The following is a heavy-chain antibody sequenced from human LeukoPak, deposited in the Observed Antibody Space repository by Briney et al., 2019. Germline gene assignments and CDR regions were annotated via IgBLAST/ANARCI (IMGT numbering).Heavy chain of an antibody. V-gene: IGHV1-2*02. CDR3: ARGGREFLASYYYYMDV. CDR1: GYTFTGYY. CDR2: INPNSGGT. D-gene: IGHD3-10*01. Sequence: GASVKVSCKASGYTFTGYYMHWVRQAPGQGLEWMGWINPNSGGTNYAQKFQGRVTMTRDTSISTAYMELSRLRSDDTAVYYCARGGREFLASYYYYMDVWGKGTTVTISS. J-gene: IGHJ6*03.